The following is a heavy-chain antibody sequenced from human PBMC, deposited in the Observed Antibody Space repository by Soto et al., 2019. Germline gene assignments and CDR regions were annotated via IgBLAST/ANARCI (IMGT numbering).Heavy chain of an antibody. CDR3: ARQIYDSDTGPNFQYYFDS. V-gene: IGHV5-10-1*01. D-gene: IGHD3-22*01. CDR2: IDPSDSQT. Sequence: GESLTISCTGAGYSFASYWITWVRQKPGKGLEWMGRIDPSDSQTYYSPSFRGHVTISVTKSITTVFLQWSSLRASDTAMYYCARQIYDSDTGPNFQYYFDSWGQGPLVTVSS. J-gene: IGHJ4*02. CDR1: GYSFASYW.